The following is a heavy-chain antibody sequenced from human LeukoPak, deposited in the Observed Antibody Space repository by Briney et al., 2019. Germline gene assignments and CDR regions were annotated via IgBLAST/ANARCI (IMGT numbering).Heavy chain of an antibody. CDR2: INPSGGST. Sequence: ASVKVSCKASGYTFTSYYMHWVRQAPGQGLEWMGIINPSGGSTSYAQKFQGRVTMTRDTSTSTVYMELSSLRSEDTAVYYCARENCSGGSCYSRPLVYWGQGTLVTVSS. V-gene: IGHV1-46*01. CDR1: GYTFTSYY. CDR3: ARENCSGGSCYSRPLVY. J-gene: IGHJ4*02. D-gene: IGHD2-15*01.